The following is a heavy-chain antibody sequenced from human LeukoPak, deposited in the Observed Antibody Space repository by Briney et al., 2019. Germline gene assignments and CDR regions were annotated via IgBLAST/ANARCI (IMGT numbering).Heavy chain of an antibody. Sequence: PSQTLSLTCTVSGGSISSGGYYWSWIRQHPGKGLEWIGYIYYSGSTYYNPSLKSRVTISVDTSKNQFSLKLSSVTAADTAVYYCARYSSSWTYYFDYWGQGTLVTVSS. CDR3: ARYSSSWTYYFDY. D-gene: IGHD6-13*01. CDR1: GGSISSGGYY. J-gene: IGHJ4*02. V-gene: IGHV4-31*03. CDR2: IYYSGST.